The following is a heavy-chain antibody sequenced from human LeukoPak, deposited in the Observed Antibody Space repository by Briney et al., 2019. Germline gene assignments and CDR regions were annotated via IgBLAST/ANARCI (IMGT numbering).Heavy chain of an antibody. Sequence: SETLSLTCTVSGGSISSYYWSWIRQPPGKGLKWIGYISYSGSTNYNPSLKSRVTISVDTSKNQFSLKLSSVTAADTAVYYCAKYVWGSYPTFEDYWGQGTLVTVSS. CDR2: ISYSGST. D-gene: IGHD3-16*02. J-gene: IGHJ4*02. CDR3: AKYVWGSYPTFEDY. CDR1: GGSISSYY. V-gene: IGHV4-59*01.